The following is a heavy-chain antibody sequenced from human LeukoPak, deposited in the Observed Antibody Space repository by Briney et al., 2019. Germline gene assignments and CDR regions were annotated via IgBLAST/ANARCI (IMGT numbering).Heavy chain of an antibody. CDR3: AGSRDGYNFDY. J-gene: IGHJ4*02. Sequence: SETLSLTCAVSGGSISSGGYSWSWIRQPPGKGLEWIGYIYYSGSTYYNPSLKSRVTISVDTSKNQFSLKLSSVTAADTAVYYCAGSRDGYNFDYWGQGTLVTVSS. D-gene: IGHD5-24*01. V-gene: IGHV4-30-4*07. CDR1: GGSISSGGYS. CDR2: IYYSGST.